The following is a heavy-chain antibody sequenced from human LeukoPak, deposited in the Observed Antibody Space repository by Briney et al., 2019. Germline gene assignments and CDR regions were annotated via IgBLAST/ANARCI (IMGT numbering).Heavy chain of an antibody. Sequence: RSGGSLRLSCAASGFTVSSNYMRWVRQSPGKGLEGVSAISGTGDRTYYGDSVKGRFTISTSNSNNTLYLQMNSLSADDTAVYYCAKERATSYDSNAFDIWGQGTVVTVSS. CDR2: ISGTGDRT. J-gene: IGHJ3*02. D-gene: IGHD2-21*02. CDR3: AKERATSYDSNAFDI. V-gene: IGHV3-23*01. CDR1: GFTVSSNY.